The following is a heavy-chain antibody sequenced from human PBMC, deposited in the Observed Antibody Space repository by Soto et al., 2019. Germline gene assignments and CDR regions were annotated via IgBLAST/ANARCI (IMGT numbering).Heavy chain of an antibody. D-gene: IGHD3-16*02. CDR2: INYSGSA. CDR3: ARDSGGLRLGESSLYGENDSFDV. J-gene: IGHJ3*01. Sequence: SGPRSLTGGSFVASFVGSDWAGFGKPQGKGLDWMGEINYSGSAKFNPSLNNRVTLSIDTSKDQFSLRLSSVTAADTAVYYCARDSGGLRLGESSLYGENDSFDVWDQGTLVTVSS. V-gene: IGHV4-34*01. CDR1: VASFVGSD.